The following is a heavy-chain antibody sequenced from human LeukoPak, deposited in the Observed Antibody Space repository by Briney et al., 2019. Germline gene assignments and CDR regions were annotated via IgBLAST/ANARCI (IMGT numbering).Heavy chain of an antibody. CDR3: ARMTTGHDF. Sequence: SETLFLTCAVSGTSFSSYYWSWIRQPPGEGLEWIGEVNHSGYTNDNPSLKSRVTISVDTSKNQFSLRLRSVTAADTAVYFCARMTTGHDFWGQGTLVTVSS. V-gene: IGHV4-34*01. J-gene: IGHJ4*02. CDR2: VNHSGYT. CDR1: GTSFSSYY. D-gene: IGHD4-17*01.